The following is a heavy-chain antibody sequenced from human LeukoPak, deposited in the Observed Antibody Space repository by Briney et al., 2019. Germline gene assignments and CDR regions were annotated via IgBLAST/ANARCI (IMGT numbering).Heavy chain of an antibody. V-gene: IGHV3-53*01. D-gene: IGHD4-17*01. J-gene: IGHJ3*02. CDR1: GFTVSSNY. Sequence: GGSLRLSCAASGFTVSSNYMSWVRQAPGKGLEWVSVIYSGGSTYYADSVKGRFTIPRDNSKNTLYLQMNSLRAEDTAVYYCARDRPYGDSPSAFDIWGQGTMVTVSS. CDR2: IYSGGST. CDR3: ARDRPYGDSPSAFDI.